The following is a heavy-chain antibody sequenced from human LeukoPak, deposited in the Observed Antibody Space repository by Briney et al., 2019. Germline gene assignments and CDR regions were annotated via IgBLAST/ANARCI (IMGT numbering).Heavy chain of an antibody. Sequence: GASVKVSCKVSGYTLTELSMHWVRQAPGKGLEWMGGFDPEDGETIYAQKFQGRVTMTEDTSTDTAYMELSSLRSEDTAVYYCATDVPASSGWPRNFDYWGQGTLVTVSS. CDR2: FDPEDGET. J-gene: IGHJ4*02. CDR1: GYTLTELS. D-gene: IGHD6-19*01. V-gene: IGHV1-24*01. CDR3: ATDVPASSGWPRNFDY.